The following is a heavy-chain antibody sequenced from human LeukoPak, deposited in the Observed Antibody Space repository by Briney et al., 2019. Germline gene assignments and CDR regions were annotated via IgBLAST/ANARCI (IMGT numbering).Heavy chain of an antibody. D-gene: IGHD1-14*01. CDR3: GRQISENQAY. V-gene: IGHV4-59*05. CDR1: GVSISGSY. Sequence: SETLSLTCSVSGVSISGSYWIWIRQPPGRGLEWIASIFYREGFSYGGTSFYNPSLESRVTISVDTSKNAFSLKLNSVTAADTAVYYCGRQISENQAYWGQGTLVTVSS. J-gene: IGHJ1*01. CDR2: IFYREGFSYGGTS.